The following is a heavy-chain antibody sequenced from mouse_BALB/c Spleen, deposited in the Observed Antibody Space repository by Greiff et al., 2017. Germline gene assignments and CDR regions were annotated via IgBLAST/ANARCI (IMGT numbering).Heavy chain of an antibody. CDR1: SYTFTDYA. Sequence: QDQLQQSGPELVRPGVSVKISCKGSSYTFTDYAMHWVKQSHAKSLEWIGVISTYYGNTNYNQKFKGKATMTVDKSSSTAYMELARLTSEDSAVYYCARGAGSSYERAWFAYWGQGTLVTVSA. D-gene: IGHD1-1*01. V-gene: IGHV1-67*01. J-gene: IGHJ3*01. CDR2: ISTYYGNT. CDR3: ARGAGSSYERAWFAY.